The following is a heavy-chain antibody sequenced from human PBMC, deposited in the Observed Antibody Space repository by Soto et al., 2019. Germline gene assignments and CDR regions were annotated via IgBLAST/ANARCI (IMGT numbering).Heavy chain of an antibody. CDR3: ARDRGGYIGEYYFDY. Sequence: GGSLRLSCAASGFTFSSYAMHWVRQAPGKGLEYVSAISSNGGSTYYANSVKGRFTISRDNSKNTLYLQMGSLRAEDMAVYYCARDRGGYIGEYYFDYWGQGTLVTVSS. CDR1: GFTFSSYA. D-gene: IGHD3-16*01. V-gene: IGHV3-64*01. CDR2: ISSNGGST. J-gene: IGHJ4*02.